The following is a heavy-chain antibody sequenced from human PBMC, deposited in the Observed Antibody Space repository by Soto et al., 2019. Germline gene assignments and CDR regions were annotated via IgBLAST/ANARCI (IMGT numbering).Heavy chain of an antibody. V-gene: IGHV3-23*01. Sequence: RLSCAASGFTFSSYAMSWVRQAPGKGLEWVSAISGSGGSTYYADSVKGRFTISRDNSKNTLYLQMNSLRAEDTAVYYCAKRSGGDSKYFQHWGQGTLVTVSS. CDR3: AKRSGGDSKYFQH. CDR2: ISGSGGST. CDR1: GFTFSSYA. J-gene: IGHJ1*01. D-gene: IGHD2-21*02.